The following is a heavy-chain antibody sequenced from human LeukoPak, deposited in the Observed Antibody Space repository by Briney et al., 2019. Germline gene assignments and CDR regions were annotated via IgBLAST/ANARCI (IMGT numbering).Heavy chain of an antibody. CDR1: GFTLSSYW. CDR2: IKQDGSEK. J-gene: IGHJ6*04. V-gene: IGHV3-7*03. D-gene: IGHD2-2*01. Sequence: GGSLRLSCAASGFTLSSYWMSWVRQAPGKGLEWVANIKQDGSEKYYVDSVKGRFTISRDNAKNSLYLQMNSLRAEDTAVYYCAREWGYCSSTSCSYGMDVWGKGTTVTVSS. CDR3: AREWGYCSSTSCSYGMDV.